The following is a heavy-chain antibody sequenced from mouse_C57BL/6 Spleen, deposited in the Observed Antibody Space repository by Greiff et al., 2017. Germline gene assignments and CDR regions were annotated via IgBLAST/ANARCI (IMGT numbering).Heavy chain of an antibody. CDR1: GFSLTSYA. V-gene: IGHV2-9-1*01. J-gene: IGHJ3*01. D-gene: IGHD2-13*01. CDR2: IWTGGGT. Sequence: VKLVESGPGLVAPSQSLSITCTVSGFSLTSYAISWVRQPPGEGLEWLGVIWTGGGTNYHSAIKSRLSISKDNSKSQVFLKMNSLQTDDTARYYCARRGDQFAYWGQGTLVTVSA. CDR3: ARRGDQFAY.